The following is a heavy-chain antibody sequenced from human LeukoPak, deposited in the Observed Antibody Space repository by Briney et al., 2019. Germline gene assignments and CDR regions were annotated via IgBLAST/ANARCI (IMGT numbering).Heavy chain of an antibody. CDR2: INPRSGGT. CDR1: GYTFTTYY. D-gene: IGHD3-10*01. Sequence: GASVTVSCKASGYTFTTYYMHWVRQAPGQGLEWMGIINPRSGGTSYAQKFQGRVTMTRDTSTRTVYMDLSSLRSEDTAVYYCARSDDSHGSDYWGQGTLVTVSS. J-gene: IGHJ4*02. V-gene: IGHV1-46*01. CDR3: ARSDDSHGSDY.